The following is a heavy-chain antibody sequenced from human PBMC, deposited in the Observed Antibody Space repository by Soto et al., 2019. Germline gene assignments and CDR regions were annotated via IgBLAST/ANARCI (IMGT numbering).Heavy chain of an antibody. V-gene: IGHV1-2*04. Sequence: ASVKVSCKASGYTFTGYYMHWVRQAPGQGLEWMGWINPNSGGTNYAQKFQGWVTMTRDTSISTAYMELSRLRSDDTAVYYCARASDSSGYNNTGYGMDVWGQGTMVTVSS. D-gene: IGHD3-22*01. CDR2: INPNSGGT. J-gene: IGHJ6*02. CDR3: ARASDSSGYNNTGYGMDV. CDR1: GYTFTGYY.